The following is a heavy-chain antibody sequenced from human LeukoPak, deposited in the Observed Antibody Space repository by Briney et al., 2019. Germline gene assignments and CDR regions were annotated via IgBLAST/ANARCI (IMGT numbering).Heavy chain of an antibody. J-gene: IGHJ6*02. V-gene: IGHV3-49*04. CDR2: IRSKAFGGTT. CDR1: GFTFDFYA. D-gene: IGHD6-19*01. CDR3: ARGMGAVSGRGLDV. Sequence: PGRSLRLSCTASGFTFDFYAMSWVRQAPGKGLEWVGFIRSKAFGGTTEYAASVQDRFIISIDDSKNTANLQVNSLKTEDTGVYYCARGMGAVSGRGLDVWGQGTTVTVSS.